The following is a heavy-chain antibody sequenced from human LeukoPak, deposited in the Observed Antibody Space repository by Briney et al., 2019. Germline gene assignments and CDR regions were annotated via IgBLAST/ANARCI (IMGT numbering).Heavy chain of an antibody. V-gene: IGHV4-39*01. D-gene: IGHD3-3*01. CDR3: ARPIRGRSKATIFGVVTEYYFDY. CDR1: GGSISSSSYY. Sequence: KPSETLSLTCTVSGGSISSSSYYWGWIRQPPGKGLEWIGSIYYSGSTYYNPSLKSRVTISVDTSKNQFSLKLSSVTAADTAVYYCARPIRGRSKATIFGVVTEYYFDYWGQGTLVTVSS. CDR2: IYYSGST. J-gene: IGHJ4*02.